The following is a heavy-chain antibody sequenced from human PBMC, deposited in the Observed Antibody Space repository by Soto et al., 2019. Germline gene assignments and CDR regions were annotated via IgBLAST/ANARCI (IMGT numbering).Heavy chain of an antibody. Sequence: PGGSLRRSCAASGFTFSSYAMHWVRQAPGKGLEWVAVISYDGSNKYYADSVKGRFTISRDNSKNTLYLQMSSLRAEDTAVYYCARAYSAAGISLDYWGQGTLVTVSS. J-gene: IGHJ4*02. CDR1: GFTFSSYA. CDR3: ARAYSAAGISLDY. D-gene: IGHD6-13*01. V-gene: IGHV3-30-3*01. CDR2: ISYDGSNK.